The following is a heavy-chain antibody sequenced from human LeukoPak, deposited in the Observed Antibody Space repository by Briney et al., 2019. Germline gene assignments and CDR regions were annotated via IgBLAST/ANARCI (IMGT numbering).Heavy chain of an antibody. J-gene: IGHJ4*02. D-gene: IGHD6-6*01. CDR1: GGSISSSSYY. CDR2: IYYSGST. V-gene: IGHV4-39*01. Sequence: PSETLSLTCTVSGGSISSSSYYWGWIRQPPGKGLEWIGSIYYSGSTYYNPSLKSRVTISVDTSKNQFSLKLSSVTAADTAVYYCARHRYSSSSYFDYWGQGTLVTVSS. CDR3: ARHRYSSSSYFDY.